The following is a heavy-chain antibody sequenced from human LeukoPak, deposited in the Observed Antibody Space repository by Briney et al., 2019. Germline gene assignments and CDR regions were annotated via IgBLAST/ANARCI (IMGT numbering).Heavy chain of an antibody. J-gene: IGHJ4*02. CDR2: IWYDGSNK. Sequence: PGGSLRPSCAASGFTFSSYGMHWVRQPPGKGLEWVAVIWYDGSNKYYADSVKGRFTISRDNSKNALYQQMNSLRAEHTAVYYCARERYGSGRNAGDYWGQGTLVTVSS. D-gene: IGHD3-10*01. CDR1: GFTFSSYG. CDR3: ARERYGSGRNAGDY. V-gene: IGHV3-33*01.